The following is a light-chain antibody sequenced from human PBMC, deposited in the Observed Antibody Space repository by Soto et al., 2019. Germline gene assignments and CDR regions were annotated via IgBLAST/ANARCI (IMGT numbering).Light chain of an antibody. CDR2: DAS. V-gene: IGKV3-11*01. CDR3: QQRSNWMFT. CDR1: QSVSSS. Sequence: LVLTQSPATLSLSPGESATLSCRASQSVSSSLAWYQQKPGQAPRLLIYDASHRATGIPARFSGSGSWTDFTLTISSLEPEDFAVYYCQQRSNWMFTFGQGTKLEIK. J-gene: IGKJ2*01.